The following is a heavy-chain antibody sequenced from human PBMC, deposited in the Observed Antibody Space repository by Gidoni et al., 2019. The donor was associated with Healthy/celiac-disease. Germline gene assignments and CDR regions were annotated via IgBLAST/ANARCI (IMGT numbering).Heavy chain of an antibody. D-gene: IGHD4-4*01. CDR3: ARLVTTRGPNDY. Sequence: QVQLVESGGGVVQPGRSLRLSCAASGFTFSSYAMHWVRQAPGKGLEWVAVISYDGSNKYYADSVKGRFTISRDNSKNTLYLQMNSLRAEDTAVYYCARLVTTRGPNDYWGQGTLVTVSS. CDR1: GFTFSSYA. V-gene: IGHV3-30*01. CDR2: ISYDGSNK. J-gene: IGHJ4*02.